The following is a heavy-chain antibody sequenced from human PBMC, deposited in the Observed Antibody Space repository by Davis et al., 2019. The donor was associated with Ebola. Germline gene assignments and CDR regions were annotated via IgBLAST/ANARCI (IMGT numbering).Heavy chain of an antibody. V-gene: IGHV3-23*01. J-gene: IGHJ4*02. CDR2: ISGDGADI. D-gene: IGHD6-19*01. CDR3: ALGWRSDF. CDR1: GFTFSTYA. Sequence: GESLKISCAASGFTFSTYAMGWVRQAPGKVLEWVSVISGDGADIAYAVSVRGRLTISRDNSNNTLYLQMNSLRGEDTAVYYCALGWRSDFWGQGTLVTVSS.